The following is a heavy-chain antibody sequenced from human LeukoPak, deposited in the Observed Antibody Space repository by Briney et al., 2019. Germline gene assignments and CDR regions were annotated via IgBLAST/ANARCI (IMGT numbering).Heavy chain of an antibody. J-gene: IGHJ4*02. CDR3: ARKSRRWGPGGYYFDY. D-gene: IGHD1-26*01. CDR1: GGSFSGYY. CDR2: INHSGST. V-gene: IGHV4-34*01. Sequence: PSETLSLTCAVYGGSFSGYYWSWIRQPPGKGLEWIGEINHSGSTNYNPSLKSRVTISVDTSKNQFSLKLSSVTAADTAVYYCARKSRRWGPGGYYFDYWGQGTLVTVSS.